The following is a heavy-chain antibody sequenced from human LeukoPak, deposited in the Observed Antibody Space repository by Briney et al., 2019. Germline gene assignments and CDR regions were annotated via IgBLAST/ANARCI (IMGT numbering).Heavy chain of an antibody. J-gene: IGHJ4*02. CDR2: ISDSGGMT. Sequence: GGSLRLSCAVSGITFSNYGMSWVRQAPGKGLEWVAGISDSGGMTNYADSVKGRFTISRDNSRNTLYLQMNSLRAEDTAVYFWTKRGVVIRVILVGFHKEAYYFDSWGPGALVTVSS. CDR3: TKRGVVIRVILVGFHKEAYYFDS. CDR1: GITFSNYG. D-gene: IGHD2-21*01. V-gene: IGHV3-23*01.